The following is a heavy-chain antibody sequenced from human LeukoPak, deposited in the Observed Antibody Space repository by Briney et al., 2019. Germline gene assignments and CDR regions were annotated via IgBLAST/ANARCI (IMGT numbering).Heavy chain of an antibody. V-gene: IGHV3-9*01. Sequence: GRSLRLSCAASGFTFDDYAMHWVRQAPGKGLEWISGISWNSGSIGYADSVKGRFTISRDNAKNSLYLQMNSLRAEDTALYYCAKDRGSNYDRGYYYGMDVWGQGTTVTVSS. CDR1: GFTFDDYA. CDR2: ISWNSGSI. J-gene: IGHJ6*02. CDR3: AKDRGSNYDRGYYYGMDV. D-gene: IGHD4-11*01.